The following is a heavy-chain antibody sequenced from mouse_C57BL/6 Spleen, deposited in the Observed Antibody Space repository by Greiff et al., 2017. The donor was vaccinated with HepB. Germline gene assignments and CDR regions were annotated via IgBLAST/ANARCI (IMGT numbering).Heavy chain of an antibody. Sequence: VQLQQSGAELARPGASVKLSCKASGYTFTSYGISWVKQRTGQGLEWIGDIYPRSGNTYYNEKFKGKATLTAEKSNSTAYMELHSLTSEDSAVYFYATSVLYYAMDYWGQGNSVTVSS. CDR1: GYTFTSYG. J-gene: IGHJ4*01. CDR3: ATSVLYYAMDY. V-gene: IGHV1-81*01. CDR2: IYPRSGNT.